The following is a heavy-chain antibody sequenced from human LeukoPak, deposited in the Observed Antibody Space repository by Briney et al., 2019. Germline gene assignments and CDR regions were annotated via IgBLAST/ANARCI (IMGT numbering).Heavy chain of an antibody. CDR3: AKEHSPFYYGSGSPNPYFDY. J-gene: IGHJ4*02. CDR2: ISSSGGST. D-gene: IGHD3-10*01. V-gene: IGHV3-23*01. Sequence: GGSLRLSCAASGFTFSSYAMSWVRQAPGKGLEWVSAISSSGGSTYYADSVKGRFTISRDNSKNTLYLQMNSLRAEDTAVYYCAKEHSPFYYGSGSPNPYFDYWGQGTLVTVSS. CDR1: GFTFSSYA.